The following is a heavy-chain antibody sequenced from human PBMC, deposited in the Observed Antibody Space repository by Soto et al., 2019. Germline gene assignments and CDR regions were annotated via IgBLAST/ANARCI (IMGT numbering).Heavy chain of an antibody. CDR3: AKVPYGDYVGY. V-gene: IGHV3-30*04. CDR2: ISYDGSNK. D-gene: IGHD4-17*01. J-gene: IGHJ4*02. Sequence: PGGSLILSCAASGFTFSSYAMHWVRQAPGKGLEWVAVISYDGSNKYYADSVKGRFTISRDNSKNTLYLQMNSLRAEDTAVYYCAKVPYGDYVGYWGQGTLVTVSS. CDR1: GFTFSSYA.